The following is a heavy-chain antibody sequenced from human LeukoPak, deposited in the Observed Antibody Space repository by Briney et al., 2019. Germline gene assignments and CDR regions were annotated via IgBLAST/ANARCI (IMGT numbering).Heavy chain of an antibody. CDR2: ISYDGSNK. V-gene: IGHV3-30*03. Sequence: GRSLRLSCAASGFTFSSYGMHWVRQAPGKGLEWVAVISYDGSNKYYADSVKGRFTISRDNSKNTLYLQMNSLRAEDTAVYYCARFRSCSSTSCYTGYYYYGMDVWGQGTTVTVSS. CDR3: ARFRSCSSTSCYTGYYYYGMDV. D-gene: IGHD2-2*02. CDR1: GFTFSSYG. J-gene: IGHJ6*02.